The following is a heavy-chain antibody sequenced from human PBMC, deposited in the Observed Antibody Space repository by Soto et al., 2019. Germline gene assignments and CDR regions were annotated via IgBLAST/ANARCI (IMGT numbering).Heavy chain of an antibody. CDR1: GGSISSSSYY. CDR3: ARLYYDFWSGYSYYYYYGMDV. V-gene: IGHV4-39*01. J-gene: IGHJ6*02. Sequence: SETLSLTCTVSGGSISSSSYYWGWIRQPPGKGLEWIGSIYYSGSTYYNPSLKSRVTISVDTSKNQFSLKLSSVTAADTAVYYCARLYYDFWSGYSYYYYYGMDVWGQGTTVTVSS. D-gene: IGHD3-3*01. CDR2: IYYSGST.